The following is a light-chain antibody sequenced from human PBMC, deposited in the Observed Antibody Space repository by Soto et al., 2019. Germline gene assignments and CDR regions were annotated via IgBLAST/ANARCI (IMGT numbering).Light chain of an antibody. CDR1: SSDVGAYDY. V-gene: IGLV2-14*01. CDR2: VVS. CDR3: SLYTSSDTPYV. Sequence: QSVLTHPASVSGSPGQSITISCTGTSSDVGAYDYVSWYQQHPDKAPKLIIYVVSNRPSGVSNRFSGSKSGNTASLTISGLQTEDEADYYCSLYTSSDTPYVFGTGTKLTVL. J-gene: IGLJ1*01.